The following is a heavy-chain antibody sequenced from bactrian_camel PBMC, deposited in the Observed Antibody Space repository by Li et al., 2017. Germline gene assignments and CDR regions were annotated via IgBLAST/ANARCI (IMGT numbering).Heavy chain of an antibody. Sequence: VQLVESGGGSVQVGGSLRLSCVASGNIDRGYVMGWFRQRPGSGREWVAAVDKDGGTLHADSVKGRFTISQDNAKITLTLQMNNVKPEDTAMYYCAAACDYSFPNFAVPGVCDEFDYWGQGTQVTVS. CDR1: GNIDRGYV. V-gene: IGHV3S55*01. J-gene: IGHJ4*01. CDR3: AAACDYSFPNFAVPGVCDEFDY. CDR2: VDKDGGT. D-gene: IGHD4*01.